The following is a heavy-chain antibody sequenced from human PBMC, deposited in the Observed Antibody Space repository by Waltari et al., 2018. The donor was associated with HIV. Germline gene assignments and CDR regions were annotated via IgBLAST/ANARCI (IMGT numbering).Heavy chain of an antibody. CDR3: ASLYNYVWGSPPPFDY. CDR1: GFTFSSYW. D-gene: IGHD3-16*01. Sequence: EVQLVESGGGLVQPGGSLRLSCAASGFTFSSYWMHWVRQAPGKGLVWFSRINSEGSSTNYADSVKGRFTISRDNAKNTVYLQMNSLRAEDTALYYCASLYNYVWGSPPPFDYWGQGTLVTVSS. V-gene: IGHV3-74*01. CDR2: INSEGSST. J-gene: IGHJ4*02.